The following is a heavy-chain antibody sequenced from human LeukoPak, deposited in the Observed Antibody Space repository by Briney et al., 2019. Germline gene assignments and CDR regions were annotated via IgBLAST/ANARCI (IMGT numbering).Heavy chain of an antibody. V-gene: IGHV3-30*02. D-gene: IGHD3-22*01. CDR3: AKVRRLGDYYDSKGPDY. J-gene: IGHJ4*02. CDR2: IRYDGSNK. Sequence: GGSLRLSCAASGFTFSSYGMHWVRQAPGKGLEWVAFIRYDGSNKYYADSVKGRFTISRDNSKNTLYLQMNSLRAEDTAVYYCAKVRRLGDYYDSKGPDYWGQGTLVTVSS. CDR1: GFTFSSYG.